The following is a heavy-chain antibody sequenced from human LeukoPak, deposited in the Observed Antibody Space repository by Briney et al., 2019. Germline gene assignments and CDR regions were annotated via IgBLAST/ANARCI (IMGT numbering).Heavy chain of an antibody. V-gene: IGHV4-34*01. CDR2: INHSGST. Sequence: PSETLSLTCAVYGGSFSGYYWSWIRQPPGKGLEWIGEINHSGSTNYNPSLKSRVTISVDTSKNQFSLKLSSVTAADTAVYYCARGPGYCSSTSCRYGPYYYYGMDVWGQGTTVTVSS. CDR1: GGSFSGYY. D-gene: IGHD2-2*01. CDR3: ARGPGYCSSTSCRYGPYYYYGMDV. J-gene: IGHJ6*02.